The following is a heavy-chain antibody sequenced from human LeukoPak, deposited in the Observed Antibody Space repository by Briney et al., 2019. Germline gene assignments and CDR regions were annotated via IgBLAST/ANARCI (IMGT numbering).Heavy chain of an antibody. V-gene: IGHV1-18*04. CDR1: GYTFNGHY. CDR2: ISAYNGNT. J-gene: IGHJ5*02. D-gene: IGHD5-24*01. Sequence: ASVKVSCKASGYTFNGHYMHWVRQAPGQGLEWMGWISAYNGNTNYAQKLQGRVTMTTDTSTSTAYMELRSLRSDDTAVYYCARGEGDGYNYLWGQGTLVTVSS. CDR3: ARGEGDGYNYL.